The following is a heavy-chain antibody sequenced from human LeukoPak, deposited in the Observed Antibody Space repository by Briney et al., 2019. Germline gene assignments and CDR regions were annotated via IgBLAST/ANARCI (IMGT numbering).Heavy chain of an antibody. CDR2: ISGSGPST. Sequence: GGSLRLSCAASGFTFQNYAMSWVRQAPGKGLEWASSISGSGPSTDYADSVKGRFTISRDKSKNTLYLQMNSLRAEDTAVYYCARDHYYDSVFGYYYYGMDVWGQGTTVTVSS. J-gene: IGHJ6*02. V-gene: IGHV3-23*01. CDR1: GFTFQNYA. CDR3: ARDHYYDSVFGYYYYGMDV. D-gene: IGHD3-22*01.